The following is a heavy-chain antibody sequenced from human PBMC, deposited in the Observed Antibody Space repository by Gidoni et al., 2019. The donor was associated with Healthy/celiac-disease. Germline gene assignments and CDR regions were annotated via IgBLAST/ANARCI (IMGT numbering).Heavy chain of an antibody. CDR2: IYSGGST. D-gene: IGHD6-13*01. V-gene: IGHV3-53*02. Sequence: EVQLVETGGGFIQPGGSLRLSCAASGFTVSSNYMSWVRQAPGKGLEWVSVIYSGGSTYYADSVKGRFTISRDNSKNTLYLQMNSLRAEDTAVYYCASIAAAGARVDIWGQGTMVTVSS. J-gene: IGHJ3*02. CDR1: GFTVSSNY. CDR3: ASIAAAGARVDI.